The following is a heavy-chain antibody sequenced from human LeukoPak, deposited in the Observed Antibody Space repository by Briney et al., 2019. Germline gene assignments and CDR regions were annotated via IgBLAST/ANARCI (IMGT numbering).Heavy chain of an antibody. D-gene: IGHD2-15*01. CDR1: GFIFSTYT. Sequence: GGSLRLSCAASGFIFSTYTIHWVRQAPGKGLEWVAVISYDASNKYYADSVKGRFTISRDNSKNTLYLQMNSLRTEDTAVYYCARGPLSGNPYWYFDLWGRGTLVTVSS. CDR2: ISYDASNK. V-gene: IGHV3-30-3*01. J-gene: IGHJ2*01. CDR3: ARGPLSGNPYWYFDL.